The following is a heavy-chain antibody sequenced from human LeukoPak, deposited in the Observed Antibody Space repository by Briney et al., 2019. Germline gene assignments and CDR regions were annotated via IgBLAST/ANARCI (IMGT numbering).Heavy chain of an antibody. CDR3: ARGRGGSYENY. CDR2: IYYSGST. Sequence: PSETLSLTCTVSGGSISSYYWSWIRQPPGKGLEWIGYIYYSGSTNYNPSLKSRVTISVDTSKNQFSLKLSSVTAADTAVYYCARGRGGSYENYWGQGTLVTVSS. V-gene: IGHV4-59*01. CDR1: GGSISSYY. D-gene: IGHD1-26*01. J-gene: IGHJ4*02.